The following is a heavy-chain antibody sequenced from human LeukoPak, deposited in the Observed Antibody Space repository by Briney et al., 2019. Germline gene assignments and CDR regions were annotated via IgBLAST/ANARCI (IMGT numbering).Heavy chain of an antibody. V-gene: IGHV3-33*01. J-gene: IGHJ6*02. Sequence: PGGSLRLSCGASGFTFSIYGMHWVRQAPGKGPEWVAVIWFDGSNKYYADSVKGRFTISRDNSKNALYLQINSLRAEDTAVYYCARANYGSGSNYYYGLDVWGQGTTVTVSS. CDR1: GFTFSIYG. D-gene: IGHD3-10*01. CDR3: ARANYGSGSNYYYGLDV. CDR2: IWFDGSNK.